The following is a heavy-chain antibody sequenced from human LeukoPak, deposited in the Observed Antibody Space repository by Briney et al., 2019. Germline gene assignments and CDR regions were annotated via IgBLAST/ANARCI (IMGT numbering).Heavy chain of an antibody. V-gene: IGHV4-59*11. CDR1: GGSISTHY. Sequence: PSETLSLTCTVSGGSISTHYWSWIRQPPGKGLEWIGYIYYSGTTNYNPSLKSRVTISVDTSKKQLSLKLNSVTAADTAVYYCARGPRYSFYWGQGTLVSVSS. CDR3: ARGPRYSFY. D-gene: IGHD6-13*01. CDR2: IYYSGTT. J-gene: IGHJ4*02.